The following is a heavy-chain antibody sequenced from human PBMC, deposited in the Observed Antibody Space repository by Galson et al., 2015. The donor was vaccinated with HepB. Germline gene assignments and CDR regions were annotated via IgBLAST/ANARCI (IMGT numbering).Heavy chain of an antibody. D-gene: IGHD7-27*01. Sequence: SLRLSCAASGFTFSSFRMSWVRQAPGKGLEWVANTKQDGSEKYYVDSVKGRFTISRDNAKNSLYLQMNSLRAEDTAVYYCARARGWGSGYYYGMDVWGQGTTVTVSS. CDR1: GFTFSSFR. CDR2: TKQDGSEK. CDR3: ARARGWGSGYYYGMDV. V-gene: IGHV3-7*01. J-gene: IGHJ6*02.